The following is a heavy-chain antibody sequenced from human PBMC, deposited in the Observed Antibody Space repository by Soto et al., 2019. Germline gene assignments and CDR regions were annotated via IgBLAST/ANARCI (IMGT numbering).Heavy chain of an antibody. CDR3: ARPHGSSWLVFDS. J-gene: IGHJ4*02. Sequence: SESLSLTCSVSGGSISSSGYYWAWIRQPPGKGLEWIGSIYYSGSTYYNPSLSSRVTISVETSKNQFSLQLRSVTAADTAVYHCARPHGSSWLVFDSWGQGTLVTVSS. V-gene: IGHV4-39*01. D-gene: IGHD6-13*01. CDR2: IYYSGST. CDR1: GGSISSSGYY.